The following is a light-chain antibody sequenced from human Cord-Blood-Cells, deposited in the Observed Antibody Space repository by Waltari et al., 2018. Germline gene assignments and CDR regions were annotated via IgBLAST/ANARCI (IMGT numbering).Light chain of an antibody. J-gene: IGLJ2*01. V-gene: IGLV2-23*03. Sequence: QSALTQPASVSGSPGQSITISCTGTSSAVGRYNLVSCYQQHPGKAPKLMIYEGSKRPSGVSNRFSGSKSGNTASLTISGLQAEDEADYYCCSYAGSSTFDVVFGGGTKLTVL. CDR3: CSYAGSSTFDVV. CDR1: SSAVGRYNL. CDR2: EGS.